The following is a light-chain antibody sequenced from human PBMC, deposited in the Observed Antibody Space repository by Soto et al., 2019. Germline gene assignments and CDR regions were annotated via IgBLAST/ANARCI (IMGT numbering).Light chain of an antibody. V-gene: IGLV1-51*01. Sequence: QSVLTQPPSVSAAPGQKVTISCSGSKSNIGNNYVSWYQHLPGTAPKLLIYDNSKRPTGIPDRFSGSKSGTSATLGITGLQTGDEADYYYGAWDDSLSAVFGGGTKLTVL. CDR1: KSNIGNNY. CDR2: DNS. J-gene: IGLJ2*01. CDR3: GAWDDSLSAV.